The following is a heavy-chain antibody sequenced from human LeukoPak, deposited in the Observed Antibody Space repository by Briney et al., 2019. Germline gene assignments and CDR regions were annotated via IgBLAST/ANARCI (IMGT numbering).Heavy chain of an antibody. CDR1: GFTFSIYW. D-gene: IGHD6-13*01. J-gene: IGHJ4*02. CDR3: VREAYSSSWSYFDH. CDR2: INSNGGST. Sequence: GGSLRLSCEASGFTFSIYWMHWVRQAPGKGLVWVSRINSNGGSTTYADSVKGRFTISRDNAKNTLYLQMDSLRAEDTAMYYCVREAYSSSWSYFDHWGQGALVTVSS. V-gene: IGHV3-74*01.